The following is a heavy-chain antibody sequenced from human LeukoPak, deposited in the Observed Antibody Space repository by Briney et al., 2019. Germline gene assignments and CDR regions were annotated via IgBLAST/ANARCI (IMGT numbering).Heavy chain of an antibody. CDR3: ARDRRNTIFGVVTPGDY. V-gene: IGHV3-48*02. Sequence: GRSLRLSCAASGFTFSSYRMNWVRQAPGRGLEGVSYISSSSSTIYYADSVKGRFTISRDNAKNSLYLQMNSLRDEDTAVYYCARDRRNTIFGVVTPGDYWGQGTLVTVSS. D-gene: IGHD3-3*01. J-gene: IGHJ4*02. CDR1: GFTFSSYR. CDR2: ISSSSSTI.